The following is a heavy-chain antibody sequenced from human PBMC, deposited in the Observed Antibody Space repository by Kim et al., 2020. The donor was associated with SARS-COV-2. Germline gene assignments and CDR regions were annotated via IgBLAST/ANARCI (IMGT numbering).Heavy chain of an antibody. CDR3: ARGGRYYDY. Sequence: WYNDYAISVKSRITINPDTSKNQFSLQLNSVTPEDTAIYYCARGGRYYDYWGQGTLVTVSS. V-gene: IGHV6-1*01. CDR2: WYN. J-gene: IGHJ4*02. D-gene: IGHD1-26*01.